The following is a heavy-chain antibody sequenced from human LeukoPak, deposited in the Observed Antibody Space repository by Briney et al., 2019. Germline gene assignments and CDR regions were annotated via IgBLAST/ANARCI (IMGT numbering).Heavy chain of an antibody. CDR2: IYSGGST. J-gene: IGHJ4*02. Sequence: GGSLRLSCAASGFTVSSNYMSWVRQAPGKGLEWVSIIYSGGSTYYADSVKGRFTISRDNSKNTLYLQMNSLRAEDTAVYYCARDRLHYGEYEKTFDYWSQGTLVSVSS. V-gene: IGHV3-66*01. D-gene: IGHD4-17*01. CDR1: GFTVSSNY. CDR3: ARDRLHYGEYEKTFDY.